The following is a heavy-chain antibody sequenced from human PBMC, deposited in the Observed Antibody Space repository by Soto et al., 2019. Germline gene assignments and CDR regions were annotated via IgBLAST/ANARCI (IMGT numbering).Heavy chain of an antibody. CDR2: INHSGST. J-gene: IGHJ3*02. Sequence: SETLSLTCAVYGGSFSGYYWSWIRQPPGKGLEWIGEINHSGSTNYNPSLKSRVTISVDTSKNQFSLKLSSVTAADTAVYYCARGRGGLYCGNSIAGFDIWGQGTMVTVSS. CDR1: GGSFSGYY. D-gene: IGHD2-8*02. V-gene: IGHV4-34*01. CDR3: ARGRGGLYCGNSIAGFDI.